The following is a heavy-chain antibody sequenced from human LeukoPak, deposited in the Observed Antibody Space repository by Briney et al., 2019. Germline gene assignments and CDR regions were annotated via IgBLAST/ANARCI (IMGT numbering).Heavy chain of an antibody. D-gene: IGHD1-20*01. CDR2: INPKSGGR. V-gene: IGHV1-2*02. Sequence: ASVKVSFKSSGYTFTYYYMHWVRQAPGQGLEWMGWINPKSGGRNYAQKFQGRVTMTRDTSISTAYMELSRLRSDDTAVYYCAREGIGITGSRESYFDYWGQGTLVTVSS. CDR1: GYTFTYYY. J-gene: IGHJ4*02. CDR3: AREGIGITGSRESYFDY.